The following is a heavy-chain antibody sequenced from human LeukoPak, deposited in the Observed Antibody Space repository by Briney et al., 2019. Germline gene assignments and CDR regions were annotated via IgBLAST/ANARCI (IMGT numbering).Heavy chain of an antibody. Sequence: PSETLSLTCTVSGYSISSGYYWGWIRQPPGKGLEWIGSIYHSRSTYYNPSLKSRVTISVDTSKNQFSLKLSSVTAADTAVYYCARVPAGYSSPYYFDYWGQGTLVTVSS. D-gene: IGHD6-13*01. CDR1: GYSISSGYY. V-gene: IGHV4-38-2*02. CDR2: IYHSRST. J-gene: IGHJ4*02. CDR3: ARVPAGYSSPYYFDY.